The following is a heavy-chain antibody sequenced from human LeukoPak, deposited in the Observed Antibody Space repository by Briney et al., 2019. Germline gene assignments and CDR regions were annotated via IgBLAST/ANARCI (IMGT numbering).Heavy chain of an antibody. CDR3: ARGGPSGHQLLYGWFDP. Sequence: EASVKVSCKASGYTFTSYAMHWVRQAPGQRLEWMGWINAGNGNTKYSQKFQGRVTITRDTSASTAYMELSSLRSEDTAVYYCARGGPSGHQLLYGWFDPWGQGTLVTVSS. CDR1: GYTFTSYA. CDR2: INAGNGNT. V-gene: IGHV1-3*01. D-gene: IGHD2-2*02. J-gene: IGHJ5*02.